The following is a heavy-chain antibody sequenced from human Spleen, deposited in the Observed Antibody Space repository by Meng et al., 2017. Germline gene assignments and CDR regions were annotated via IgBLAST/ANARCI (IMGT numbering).Heavy chain of an antibody. J-gene: IGHJ5*02. CDR1: GGSISSGSYY. D-gene: IGHD3-10*01. CDR3: ARASYGSGSPLGESWFDP. Sequence: QVQLHGPGPGWVKPSGTLSLTCAVSGGSISSGSYYWSWIRQHPGKGLEWIGYIHSSGSTYYNPSLRSRLTISVDTSKNQFSLKLSSVTAADTAVYYCARASYGSGSPLGESWFDPWGQGTLVTVSS. CDR2: IHSSGST. V-gene: IGHV4-31*11.